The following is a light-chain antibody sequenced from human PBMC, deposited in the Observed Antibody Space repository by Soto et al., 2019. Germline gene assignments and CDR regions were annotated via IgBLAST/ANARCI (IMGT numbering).Light chain of an antibody. CDR1: SSDVGAYDY. CDR2: EIN. V-gene: IGLV2-8*01. Sequence: QSVLTQPPSASGSPGQSVTISCTGTSSDVGAYDYVPWYQQHPGKAPKLMIYEINKRPSGCPDRFSGSKSGNTASLTVSALQAEDEADYYCSSFAGSNNFPSVFGTGTKVTVL. CDR3: SSFAGSNNFPSV. J-gene: IGLJ1*01.